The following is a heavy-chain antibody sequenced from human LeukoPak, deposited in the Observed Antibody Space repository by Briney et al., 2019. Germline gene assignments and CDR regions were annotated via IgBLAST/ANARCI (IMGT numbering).Heavy chain of an antibody. Sequence: GASVKVSCKASGYTFTSYGISWVRQAPGQGLEWMGWISAYNGNTNYAQKLQGRVTMTTDTSTSTAYMELRSLRSDDTAVYYCARVSGRYYYDSSGYYSIYYFDYWGQGTLVTVSS. V-gene: IGHV1-18*01. CDR2: ISAYNGNT. J-gene: IGHJ4*02. CDR1: GYTFTSYG. D-gene: IGHD3-22*01. CDR3: ARVSGRYYYDSSGYYSIYYFDY.